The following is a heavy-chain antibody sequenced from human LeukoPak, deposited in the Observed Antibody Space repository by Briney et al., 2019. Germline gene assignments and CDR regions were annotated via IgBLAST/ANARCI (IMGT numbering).Heavy chain of an antibody. CDR3: AKALYGDYGRFDY. J-gene: IGHJ4*02. CDR1: GYTFTSYY. Sequence: GASVKVSCKASGYTFTSYYMHWVRLAPGQGPEWLGIINPSGSTVYAQKFQGRVIMTRDPSTGTVYMELSSLRAEDTAVYYCAKALYGDYGRFDYWGQGTLVTVSS. CDR2: INPSGST. V-gene: IGHV1-46*01. D-gene: IGHD4-17*01.